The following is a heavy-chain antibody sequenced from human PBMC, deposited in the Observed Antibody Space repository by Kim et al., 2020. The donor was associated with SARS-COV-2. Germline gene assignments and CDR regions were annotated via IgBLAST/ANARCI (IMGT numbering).Heavy chain of an antibody. Sequence: SETLSLTCTVSGYSISSGYYWGWIRQPPGKGLEWIGSIYHSGSTYYNPSLKSRVTISVDTSKNQFSLKLSSVTAADTAVYYCAREPDGWWLPLYYYGMDVWGQGTTVTVSS. CDR2: IYHSGST. D-gene: IGHD5-12*01. CDR3: AREPDGWWLPLYYYGMDV. V-gene: IGHV4-38-2*02. J-gene: IGHJ6*02. CDR1: GYSISSGYY.